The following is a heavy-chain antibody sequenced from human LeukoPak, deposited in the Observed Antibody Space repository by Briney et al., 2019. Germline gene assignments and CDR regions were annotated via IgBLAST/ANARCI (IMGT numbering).Heavy chain of an antibody. V-gene: IGHV3-23*01. CDR1: GFTFSSYA. CDR3: AKTYYDYVWGSYRLYYFDY. D-gene: IGHD3-16*02. CDR2: ISSSGGST. Sequence: GGSLRLSCAASGFTFSSYAMSCVRQAPGKGLEWVSAISSSGGSTYYADSVKGRFTISRDNSKNTLYLQMNSLRAEDTAVYYCAKTYYDYVWGSYRLYYFDYWGQGTLVTVSS. J-gene: IGHJ4*02.